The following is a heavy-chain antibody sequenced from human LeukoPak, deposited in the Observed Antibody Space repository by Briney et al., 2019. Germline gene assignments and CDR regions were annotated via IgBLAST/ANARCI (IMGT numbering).Heavy chain of an antibody. D-gene: IGHD5-18*01. Sequence: GGSLRLSCAASGFTFSSYWMSWVRQAPGKGLEWVANIKQDGSEKYYVDSVKGRSTISRDNAKNSLYLQMNSLRAEDTAVYYCXRGGYSYGYEFDYWGQGTLVTVSS. V-gene: IGHV3-7*01. CDR3: XRGGYSYGYEFDY. J-gene: IGHJ4*02. CDR1: GFTFSSYW. CDR2: IKQDGSEK.